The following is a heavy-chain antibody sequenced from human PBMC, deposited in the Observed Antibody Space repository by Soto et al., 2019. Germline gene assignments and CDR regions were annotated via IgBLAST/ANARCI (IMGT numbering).Heavy chain of an antibody. CDR2: FYYSGST. J-gene: IGHJ4*02. V-gene: IGHV4-59*13. Sequence: QVQLQESGPGLVKPSETLSLSCTVAGASINTYYWGWIRQPPWKGLECVGYFYYSGSTIYNPSLRGRVTTAVETSKNQFCPKLTSVVAAHTTMHYFTGGNGDLQFDSWGQGTLV. CDR3: TGGNGDLQFDS. CDR1: GASINTYY. D-gene: IGHD7-27*01.